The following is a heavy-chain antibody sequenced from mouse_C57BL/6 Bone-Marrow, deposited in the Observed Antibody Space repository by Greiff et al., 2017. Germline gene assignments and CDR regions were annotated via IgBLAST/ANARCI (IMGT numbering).Heavy chain of an antibody. J-gene: IGHJ3*02. CDR1: GFNIKDDY. CDR3: TTGGY. V-gene: IGHV14-4*01. Sequence: EVQLVESGAELVRPGASVKLSCTASGFNIKDDYMHWVKRRPEQGLEWIGWIDPENGDTEYASKFQGKATITADTSSNTAYLQLSSLTSEDTAVXYCTTGGYWGQGTLVTVSA. CDR2: IDPENGDT.